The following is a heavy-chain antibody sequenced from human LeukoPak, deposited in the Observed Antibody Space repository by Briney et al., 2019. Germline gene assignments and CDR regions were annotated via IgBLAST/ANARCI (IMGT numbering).Heavy chain of an antibody. V-gene: IGHV3-66*01. J-gene: IGHJ4*02. CDR3: ARVGKQWLAIDY. CDR2: IYSGGFI. CDR1: GFTVSGNY. Sequence: GGSLRLSCAASGFTVSGNYMGWVRQAPGKGLEWVSVIYSGGFIYYADSVKGRFTISSDNSKNTLYLQMNSPRAEDTAVYYCARVGKQWLAIDYWGQGTLVTVSS. D-gene: IGHD6-19*01.